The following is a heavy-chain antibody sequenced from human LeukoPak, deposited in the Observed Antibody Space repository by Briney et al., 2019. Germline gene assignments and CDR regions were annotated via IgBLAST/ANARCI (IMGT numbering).Heavy chain of an antibody. D-gene: IGHD3-22*01. CDR2: IYYSAST. J-gene: IGHJ4*02. CDR3: ARSAYYYDGSDYYYFDY. CDR1: GGSISSSY. Sequence: SETLSLTCTVSGGSISSSYWSWIRQPPGKGLEWIGYIYYSASTNYNPSPKSRVTISVDTSKNQFSLKLSSMTAADTAVYYCARSAYYYDGSDYYYFDYWGQGTLVTVSS. V-gene: IGHV4-59*01.